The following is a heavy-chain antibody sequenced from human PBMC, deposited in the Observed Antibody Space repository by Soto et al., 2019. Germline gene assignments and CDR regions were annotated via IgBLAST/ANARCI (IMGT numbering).Heavy chain of an antibody. D-gene: IGHD6-6*01. J-gene: IGHJ5*02. CDR3: ARPIAARKGWFDP. CDR1: GYSFTSYW. Sequence: GESLKISCKGSGYSFTSYWIGWVRQMPGKGLEWMGIIYPGDSDTRYSPSFQGQVTISADKSISTAYLQWSSLKVSDTAMYYCARPIAARKGWFDPWGQGTLVTVSS. CDR2: IYPGDSDT. V-gene: IGHV5-51*01.